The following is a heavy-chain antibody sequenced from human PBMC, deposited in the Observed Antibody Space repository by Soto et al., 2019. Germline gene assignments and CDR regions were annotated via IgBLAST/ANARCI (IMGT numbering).Heavy chain of an antibody. CDR3: ARDTPVATMIYYYYGMDV. V-gene: IGHV3-7*03. J-gene: IGHJ6*02. Sequence: GGSLRLSCAASGFTFSSYWMSWVRQAPGKGLEWVANIKQDGSEKYYVDSVKGRFAISRDNAKNSLYLQMNSLRAEDTAVYYCARDTPVATMIYYYYGMDVWGQGTTVTVSS. CDR1: GFTFSSYW. D-gene: IGHD5-12*01. CDR2: IKQDGSEK.